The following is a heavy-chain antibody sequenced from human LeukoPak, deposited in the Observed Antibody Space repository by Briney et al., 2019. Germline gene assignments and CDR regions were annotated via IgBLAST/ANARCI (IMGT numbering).Heavy chain of an antibody. CDR2: IIPIFGTA. D-gene: IGHD3-10*01. CDR3: ARDVSYGSAPNWFDP. V-gene: IGHV1-69*01. Sequence: SVKVSCKASGGTFSSHAISWVRQAPGQGLEWMGGIIPIFGTANYAQKFQGRVTITADESTSTAYMELSSLRSEDTAVYYCARDVSYGSAPNWFDPWGQGTLVTVSS. J-gene: IGHJ5*02. CDR1: GGTFSSHA.